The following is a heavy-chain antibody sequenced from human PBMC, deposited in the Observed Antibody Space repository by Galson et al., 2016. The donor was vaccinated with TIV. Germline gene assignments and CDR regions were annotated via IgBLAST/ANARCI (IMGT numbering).Heavy chain of an antibody. Sequence: SVKVSCKASGGTFSSYVFNWVRLAPGQGLEWMGGIIPLFRTTNYAQKFQGRVTITADKSTNTAYMELNSLKYGDTAVYYCATDRNTAFDTYHYYYGIDVWGQGTTVIVSS. CDR2: IIPLFRTT. CDR3: ATDRNTAFDTYHYYYGIDV. D-gene: IGHD5-18*01. V-gene: IGHV1-69*06. CDR1: GGTFSSYV. J-gene: IGHJ6*02.